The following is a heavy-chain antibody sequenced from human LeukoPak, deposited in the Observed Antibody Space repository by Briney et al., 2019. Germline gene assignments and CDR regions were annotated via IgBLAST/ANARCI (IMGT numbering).Heavy chain of an antibody. CDR1: GFTFSSYW. V-gene: IGHV3-7*01. Sequence: GGSLRLSCAASGFTFSSYWMSWVRQAPGKGLEWVANIKQDGSEKYYVDSVKGRFTISRDNAKNSLYLQMNSLRAEDTAVYFCARGHDFWSGYSPDAFDIWGQGTMVTVSS. CDR3: ARGHDFWSGYSPDAFDI. D-gene: IGHD3-3*01. J-gene: IGHJ3*02. CDR2: IKQDGSEK.